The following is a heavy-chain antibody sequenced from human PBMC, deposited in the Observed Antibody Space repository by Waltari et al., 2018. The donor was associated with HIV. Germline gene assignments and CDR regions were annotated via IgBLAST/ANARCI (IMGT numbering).Heavy chain of an antibody. CDR3: ARDGGSPHNRWFDP. D-gene: IGHD1-26*01. V-gene: IGHV3-21*01. CDR1: GFSFSSYS. Sequence: EVHLVESGGGLVKRGGSLRLSCAASGFSFSSYSMHWLRQAPGKGLEWVSSISSSSNFIYYADSVKGRFTISRDNAKNSLYLQMNSLRAEDTAVYYCARDGGSPHNRWFDPWGQGTLVTVSS. CDR2: ISSSSNFI. J-gene: IGHJ5*02.